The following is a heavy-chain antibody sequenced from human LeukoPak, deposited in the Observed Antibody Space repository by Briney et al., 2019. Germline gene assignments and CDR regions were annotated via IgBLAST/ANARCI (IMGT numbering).Heavy chain of an antibody. Sequence: GGSLRLSCTASGFTVSTNYMSWVRQAPGKGLEWVSVIYSGGSTYYADSVRGRFTISRDNYKNTLYLQMNSLRAEDTAVYYCARGVYRAAVYYYYMDVWGKGTTVTISS. J-gene: IGHJ6*03. CDR1: GFTVSTNY. CDR2: IYSGGST. D-gene: IGHD6-13*01. CDR3: ARGVYRAAVYYYYMDV. V-gene: IGHV3-53*01.